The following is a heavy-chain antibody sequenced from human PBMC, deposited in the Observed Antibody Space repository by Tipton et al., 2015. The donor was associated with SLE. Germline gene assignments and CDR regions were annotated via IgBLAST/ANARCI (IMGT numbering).Heavy chain of an antibody. J-gene: IGHJ5*02. CDR2: INHRGRT. D-gene: IGHD1-26*01. CDR1: GGSFSPYS. V-gene: IGHV4-34*01. CDR3: ARETRVEATFSKYNRFGP. Sequence: TLSLTCAVYGGSFSPYSWSWIRQPPGKGLEWIGEINHRGRTNYNPSLKSRVTISLDTSKNQLSLKLNSVTAADTALYYCARETRVEATFSKYNRFGPWGQGTLVTVSS.